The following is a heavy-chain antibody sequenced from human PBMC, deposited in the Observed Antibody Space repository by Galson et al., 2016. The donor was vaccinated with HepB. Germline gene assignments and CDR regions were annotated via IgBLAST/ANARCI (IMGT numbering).Heavy chain of an antibody. J-gene: IGHJ6*02. CDR1: GGTFTSYA. V-gene: IGHV1-69*13. D-gene: IGHD5-24*01. CDR3: ARVRDGYNHYYYYGMDV. Sequence: SVKVSCKASGGTFTSYAIGWVRQAPGQGLEWMGGIIPIFGTSNYAQKFQGRVTITADESTSTAYMELSSLRFEDTAVYYCARVRDGYNHYYYYGMDVWGQGTTVTVSS. CDR2: IIPIFGTS.